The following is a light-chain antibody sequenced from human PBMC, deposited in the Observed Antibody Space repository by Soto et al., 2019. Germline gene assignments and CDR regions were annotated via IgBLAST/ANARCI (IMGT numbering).Light chain of an antibody. Sequence: AIQMTQSPSSLCASVGDRVTITCRASQDIRKNLGWFQQKPGKAPVLLIYAASSLQSGVPSRFSGRGSGTDFTLTISSLQPEDFATYYCLQDSNYPRTFGQGTKVEIK. CDR3: LQDSNYPRT. CDR2: AAS. J-gene: IGKJ1*01. CDR1: QDIRKN. V-gene: IGKV1-6*01.